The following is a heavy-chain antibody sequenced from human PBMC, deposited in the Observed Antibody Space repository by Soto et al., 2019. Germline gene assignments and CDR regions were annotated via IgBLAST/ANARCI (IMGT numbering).Heavy chain of an antibody. CDR2: IIPIFGTA. D-gene: IGHD3-22*01. CDR3: ARNRLPATVVVITAYYYYGMDV. J-gene: IGHJ6*02. V-gene: IGHV1-69*01. CDR1: GGTFSSYA. Sequence: QVQLVQSGAEVKKPGSSVKVSCEASGGTFSSYAISWVRQAPGQGLEWMGGIIPIFGTANYAQKFQGRVTITADESTSTAYMELSSLRSEDTAVYYCARNRLPATVVVITAYYYYGMDVWGQGTTVTVSS.